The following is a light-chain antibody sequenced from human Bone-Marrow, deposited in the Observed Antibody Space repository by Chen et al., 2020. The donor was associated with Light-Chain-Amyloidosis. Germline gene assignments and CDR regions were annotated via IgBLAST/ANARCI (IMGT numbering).Light chain of an antibody. J-gene: IGLJ2*01. CDR3: VLAYSGVRV. CDR1: TGAVTRGHI. Sequence: QAVVTPEPLLTLSTGEPVTLPCGSSTGAVTRGHIPYWFQHKPGQAPMTLIYDLSSQHPWTPARFTGALLGDKAALAISGAQAEDEAAYYGVLAYSGVRVFGGGTRLTVL. CDR2: DLS. V-gene: IGLV7-46*01.